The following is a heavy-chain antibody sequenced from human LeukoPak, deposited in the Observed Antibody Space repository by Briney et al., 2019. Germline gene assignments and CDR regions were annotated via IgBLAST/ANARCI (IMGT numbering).Heavy chain of an antibody. V-gene: IGHV3-33*08. CDR2: IWYDGSNK. J-gene: IGHJ5*02. CDR3: AGSTAGWFDP. CDR1: GFTFSSYA. Sequence: PGGSLRLSCAASGFTFSSYAMSWVRQALGKGLEWVAVIWYDGSNKYYADSVKGRFTISRDNSKNTLYLQMNSLRAEDTAVYYCAGSTAGWFDPWGRGTLVTVSS.